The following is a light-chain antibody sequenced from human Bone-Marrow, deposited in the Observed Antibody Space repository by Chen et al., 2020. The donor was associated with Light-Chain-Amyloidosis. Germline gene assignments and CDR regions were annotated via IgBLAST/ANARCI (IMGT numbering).Light chain of an antibody. CDR3: QSADSSGTYEVI. J-gene: IGLJ2*01. Sequence: SYELTQPPSVSVSPGQTARITCSGDDLPTKYAYWYQQKPGQAPVLVIHRDTEGPSGISEQFSGSSSGTTATLTISGVQAEDEADYHCQSADSSGTYEVIFGGGTKLTVL. CDR1: DLPTKY. CDR2: RDT. V-gene: IGLV3-25*03.